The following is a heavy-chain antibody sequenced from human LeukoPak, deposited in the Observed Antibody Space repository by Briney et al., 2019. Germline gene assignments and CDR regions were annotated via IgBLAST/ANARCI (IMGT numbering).Heavy chain of an antibody. D-gene: IGHD5-24*01. CDR2: IYYSGST. V-gene: IGHV4-59*12. Sequence: SETLSLTCTVSSGSISSYYWSWIRQPPGKGLEWIGYIYYSGSTNYNPSLKSRVTISVDSSKNQFSLRLSSVTAADTAVYYCARESLTWLQSRTSWFDPWGQGTLVTVSS. CDR3: ARESLTWLQSRTSWFDP. CDR1: SGSISSYY. J-gene: IGHJ5*02.